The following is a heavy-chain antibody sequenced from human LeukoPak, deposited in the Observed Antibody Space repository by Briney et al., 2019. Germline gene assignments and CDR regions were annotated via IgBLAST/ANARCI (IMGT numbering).Heavy chain of an antibody. CDR1: GYSFSSYW. J-gene: IGHJ4*02. CDR3: ARIKYFERSGHYQYYFDY. D-gene: IGHD3-22*01. V-gene: IGHV5-51*01. Sequence: GESLKISCKGSGYSFSSYWVGWVRQMPGKGLEWMGIIYPGDSDTTYSPSFQGQVTISADRSTSTAYLQWSSLKASDTAMYYCARIKYFERSGHYQYYFDYWGQGTLVTVSS. CDR2: IYPGDSDT.